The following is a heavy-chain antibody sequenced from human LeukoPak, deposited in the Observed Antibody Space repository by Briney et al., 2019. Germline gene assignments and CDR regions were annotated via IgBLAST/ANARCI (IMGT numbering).Heavy chain of an antibody. J-gene: IGHJ4*02. CDR3: ARRHHFGFLDS. V-gene: IGHV3-23*01. CDR1: GFTFTSYA. CDR2: ISGSGGST. Sequence: GGSLRLSCAASGFTFTSYAMSWVRQAPGKGLEWVSAISGSGGSTYYADSVKGRCTISRDNSRNTLYVQMNSLRAEDTAVYYCARRHHFGFLDSWGQGTLVTVSS. D-gene: IGHD3-10*01.